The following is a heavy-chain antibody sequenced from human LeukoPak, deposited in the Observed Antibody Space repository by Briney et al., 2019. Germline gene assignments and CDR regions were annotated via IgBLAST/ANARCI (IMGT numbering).Heavy chain of an antibody. CDR3: AKDRTLGITGTTGAFDI. V-gene: IGHV3-30*02. CDR2: IRYDGSDK. CDR1: GFTFSSYG. J-gene: IGHJ3*02. D-gene: IGHD1-7*01. Sequence: GGSLRLSCAASGFTFSSYGMHWVRQAPGKGLEWVAFIRYDGSDKYYADSVKGRFTISRDNSKNTLYLQMNSLRAEDTAVYYCAKDRTLGITGTTGAFDIWGQGTMVTVSS.